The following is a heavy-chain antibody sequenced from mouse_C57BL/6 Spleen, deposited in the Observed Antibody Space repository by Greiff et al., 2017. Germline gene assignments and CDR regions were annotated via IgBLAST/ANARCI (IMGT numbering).Heavy chain of an antibody. CDR3: ATYYDYDGGAY. CDR2: INPSTGGT. D-gene: IGHD2-4*01. Sequence: VQLQQSGPELVKPGASVKISCKASGYSFTGYYMNWVKQSPEKSLEWIGEINPSTGGTTYNQKFKAKATLTVDKSSSTAYMQHKSLTSEDSAVYYVATYYDYDGGAYWGQGTLVTVSA. V-gene: IGHV1-42*01. CDR1: GYSFTGYY. J-gene: IGHJ3*01.